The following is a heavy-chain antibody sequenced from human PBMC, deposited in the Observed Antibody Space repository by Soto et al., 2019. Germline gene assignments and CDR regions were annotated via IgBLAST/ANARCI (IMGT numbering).Heavy chain of an antibody. V-gene: IGHV1-46*01. CDR2: INPRGGST. J-gene: IGHJ3*02. D-gene: IGHD2-8*01. CDR3: ARGRSTELMIYADAFDI. CDR1: GYTFTGHY. Sequence: SVKVSCKASGYTFTGHYMHWVRQAPGQGLEWMGIINPRGGSTSYAQKVQGRVTVTRDTYTTTVYMELTSLRSEDTAVYYCARGRSTELMIYADAFDIWGQGTLVTVSS.